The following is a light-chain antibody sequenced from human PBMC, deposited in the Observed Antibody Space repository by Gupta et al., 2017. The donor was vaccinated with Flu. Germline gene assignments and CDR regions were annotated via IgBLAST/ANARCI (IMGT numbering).Light chain of an antibody. J-gene: IGKJ4*01. CDR1: QSVSSN. V-gene: IGKV3-15*01. CDR3: QQYKNWPPLT. Sequence: EIVMTQSPATLSVSPGERATLSCRASQSVSSNLAWYQQKPGQAPRLLIYGASTRATGIPARFSGSGSGTEFTLTISSRQSEDFAVYYCQQYKNWPPLTFGGGTTVEIK. CDR2: GAS.